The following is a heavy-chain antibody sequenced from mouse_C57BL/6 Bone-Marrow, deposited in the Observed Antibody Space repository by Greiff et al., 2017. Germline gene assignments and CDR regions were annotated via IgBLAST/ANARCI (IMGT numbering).Heavy chain of an antibody. J-gene: IGHJ4*01. CDR3: ARGPFGGYPYYYAMDY. Sequence: QVQLQQPGAELVKPGASVKLSCKASGYTFTSYWMHWVKQRPGQGLEWIGMIHPNSGSTNYNEKFKSKDTLTVDKSSSTAYMQLSSLTSEDSAVYYCARGPFGGYPYYYAMDYWGQGTSVTVSS. CDR1: GYTFTSYW. D-gene: IGHD1-1*02. CDR2: IHPNSGST. V-gene: IGHV1-64*01.